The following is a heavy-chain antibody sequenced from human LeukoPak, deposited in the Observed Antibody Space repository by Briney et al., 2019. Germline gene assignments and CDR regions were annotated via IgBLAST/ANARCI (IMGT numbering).Heavy chain of an antibody. CDR1: GDSVSSNSAA. Sequence: SQTLSLTCAISGDSVSSNSAAWNWIRQSPSRGLEWLGRTYYRSKWYNDYAVSVISRITINPDTSKNQFSLQLNSVTPEDTAVYYCAKGYEYYYDSSGYYYGYYFDYWGQGTLVTVSS. CDR2: TYYRSKWYN. CDR3: AKGYEYYYDSSGYYYGYYFDY. D-gene: IGHD3-22*01. V-gene: IGHV6-1*01. J-gene: IGHJ4*02.